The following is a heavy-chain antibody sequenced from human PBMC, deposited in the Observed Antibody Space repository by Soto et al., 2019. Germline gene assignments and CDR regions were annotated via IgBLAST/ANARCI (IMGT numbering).Heavy chain of an antibody. D-gene: IGHD2-2*01. V-gene: IGHV1-69*02. CDR2: IIPILGIA. CDR1: GGTFSSYT. CDR3: ARYLPSANAMYFDY. J-gene: IGHJ4*02. Sequence: QVQLVQSGAEVKKPGSSVKVSCKASGGTFSSYTISWVRQAPGHGREWTGRIIPILGIANYAQKFQGRVTITADKSTSTAYMELSSLRSEDTAVYYGARYLPSANAMYFDYWGQGTLVTVSS.